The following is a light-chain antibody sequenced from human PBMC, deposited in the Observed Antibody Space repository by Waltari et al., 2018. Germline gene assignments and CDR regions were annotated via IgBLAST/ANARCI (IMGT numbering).Light chain of an antibody. CDR2: EVS. V-gene: IGLV2-14*01. Sequence: QSALTQPASVSGSPGQSITLSCTGTSNDVGGYGYVSWYQQYPGQAPKLIIYEVSYRPSGISTRFSGSKAGNTASLTISGLQAEDEADYYCSSHTATVPHVFGTGTRVTVV. J-gene: IGLJ1*01. CDR1: SNDVGGYGY. CDR3: SSHTATVPHV.